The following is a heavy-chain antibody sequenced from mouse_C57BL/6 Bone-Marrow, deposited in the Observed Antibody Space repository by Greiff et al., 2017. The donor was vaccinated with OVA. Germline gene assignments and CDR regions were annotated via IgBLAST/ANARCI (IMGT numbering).Heavy chain of an antibody. V-gene: IGHV1-22*01. CDR2: INPNNGGT. CDR3: ARSIYYGSSYDAMDY. CDR1: GYTFTDYN. D-gene: IGHD1-1*01. J-gene: IGHJ4*01. Sequence: EVQRVESGPELVKPGASVKMSCKASGYTFTDYNMHWVKQSHGKSLEWIGYINPNNGGTSYNQKFKGKATLTVNKSSSTAYMELRSLTSEDSAVYYCARSIYYGSSYDAMDYWGQGTSVTVSS.